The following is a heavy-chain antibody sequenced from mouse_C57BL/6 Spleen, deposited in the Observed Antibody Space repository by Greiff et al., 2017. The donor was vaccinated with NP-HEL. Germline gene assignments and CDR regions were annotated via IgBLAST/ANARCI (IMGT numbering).Heavy chain of an antibody. D-gene: IGHD2-5*01. J-gene: IGHJ4*01. CDR2: INPNSGGI. Sequence: EVQLQQSGPELVKPGASVKLSCKASGYTFTDYYMHWVKQSHGKSLEWIGDINPNSGGISYNQKFKGKATLTVDKSSSTAYMKLSSLTSEDSAFYYCARIYSNYESLDDWGQGTSVTVSS. V-gene: IGHV1-26*01. CDR1: GYTFTDYY. CDR3: ARIYSNYESLDD.